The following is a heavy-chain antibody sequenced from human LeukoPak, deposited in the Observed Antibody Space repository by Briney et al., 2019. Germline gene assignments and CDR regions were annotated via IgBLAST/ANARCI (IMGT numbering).Heavy chain of an antibody. CDR3: ARDPYSGSYYNWFDP. D-gene: IGHD1-26*01. CDR2: INPNSGGT. V-gene: IGHV1-2*02. Sequence: ASVKVSCKASGYTFTGYYMHWVRQAPGQGLEWMGWINPNSGGTNYAQKFQGRVTMTRDMSTSTVYMELSSLRSEDTAVYYCARDPYSGSYYNWFDPWGQGTLVTVSS. J-gene: IGHJ5*02. CDR1: GYTFTGYY.